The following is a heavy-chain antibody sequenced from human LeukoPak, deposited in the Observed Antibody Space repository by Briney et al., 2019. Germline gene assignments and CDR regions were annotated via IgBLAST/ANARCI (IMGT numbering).Heavy chain of an antibody. CDR2: IYYSGST. CDR3: ASTGTTRGSWYTPMGY. CDR1: GGSTSSYY. D-gene: IGHD6-13*01. Sequence: PSETLSLTCTVSGGSTSSYYWSWIRQPPGKGLEWIGYIYYSGSTNYNPSLKSRVTISVDTSKNQFSLKLSSVTAADTAVYYCASTGTTRGSWYTPMGYWGQGTLVTVSS. V-gene: IGHV4-59*12. J-gene: IGHJ4*02.